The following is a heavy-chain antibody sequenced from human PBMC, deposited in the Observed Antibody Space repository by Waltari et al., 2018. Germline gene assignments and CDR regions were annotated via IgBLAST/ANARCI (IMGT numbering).Heavy chain of an antibody. D-gene: IGHD4-4*01. Sequence: QFQLLASGGGVVQPGTSLKLSCVASGFNFGTPGMHWVRQAPGKGLEWVAVIWHDGSKTYYADSVKGRFTISRDDSKNMFYLQMNSLRVEDTAMYYCAREGGNFNWMDPWGQGTLVTVSS. CDR3: AREGGNFNWMDP. V-gene: IGHV3-33*01. CDR1: GFNFGTPG. J-gene: IGHJ5*02. CDR2: IWHDGSKT.